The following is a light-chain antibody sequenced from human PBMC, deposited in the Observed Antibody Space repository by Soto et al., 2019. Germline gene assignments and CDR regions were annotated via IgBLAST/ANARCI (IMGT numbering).Light chain of an antibody. CDR3: QQSHSTPLT. CDR2: AAS. CDR1: QSISSY. Sequence: DIQMTQSPSSLSASVGDRVTITCRASQSISSYLNWYQQKPGKAPELLIYAASSLQGGVPSRFSGSGSGTDFTLTINSLQPEDFATYYCQQSHSTPLTFGGGTKVEIK. J-gene: IGKJ4*01. V-gene: IGKV1-39*01.